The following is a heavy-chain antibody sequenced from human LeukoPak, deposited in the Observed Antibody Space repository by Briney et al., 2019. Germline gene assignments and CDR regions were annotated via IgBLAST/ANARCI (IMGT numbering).Heavy chain of an antibody. CDR2: IRYDGSNE. Sequence: GGSLRLSCEASGFTLSSHWMSWVRQAPGKGLEWVAFIRYDGSNEYYADSVRGRFTISRDNSKSILSLQMNSLRAEDTATYYCATYRQVLLPFESWGQGTLVTVSS. CDR3: ATYRQVLLPFES. V-gene: IGHV3-30*02. J-gene: IGHJ4*02. CDR1: GFTLSSHW. D-gene: IGHD5-18*01.